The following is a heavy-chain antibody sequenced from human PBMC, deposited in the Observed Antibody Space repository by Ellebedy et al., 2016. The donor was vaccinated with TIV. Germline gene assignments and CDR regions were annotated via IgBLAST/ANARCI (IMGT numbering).Heavy chain of an antibody. CDR3: VSSSPVIDY. CDR2: VNSVGSST. CDR1: GLTFSSYW. J-gene: IGHJ4*02. D-gene: IGHD6-13*01. Sequence: PGGSLRLSCAASGLTFSSYWMHWVRQAPGKGLVWVSRVNSVGSSTTYADSVKGRFTISRDNAKHTLYLQMNSLRGEDTAVYYCVSSSPVIDYWGQGTLVTVSS. V-gene: IGHV3-74*01.